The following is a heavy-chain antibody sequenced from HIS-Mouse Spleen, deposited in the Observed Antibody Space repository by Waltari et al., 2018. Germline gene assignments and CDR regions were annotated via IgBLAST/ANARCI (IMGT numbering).Heavy chain of an antibody. D-gene: IGHD5-18*01. Sequence: QLQLQESGPGLVKPSETLSLTCTVPGGSISSSSYYWGWIRQPPGKGLEWIGSIYYSGSTYYKPSLKSRVTISVDTSKNQFSLKLSSVTAADTAVYYCATRYSYGFPYYWGQGTLVTVSS. J-gene: IGHJ4*02. CDR2: IYYSGST. V-gene: IGHV4-39*07. CDR1: GGSISSSSYY. CDR3: ATRYSYGFPYY.